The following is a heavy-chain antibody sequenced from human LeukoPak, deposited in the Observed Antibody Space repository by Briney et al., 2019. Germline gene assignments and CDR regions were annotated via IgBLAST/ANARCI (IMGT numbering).Heavy chain of an antibody. CDR3: AKEGYYYYYGMDV. J-gene: IGHJ6*02. CDR2: ISGSGGST. CDR1: GFTFSSYA. V-gene: IGHV3-23*01. Sequence: GGSLRLSCAASGFTFSSYAMSWVRQAPGKGLEWVAAISGSGGSTYYADSVKGRFTISRDNSKNTLYRQMNSLRAEDTAVYYCAKEGYYYYYGMDVWGQGTTVTVSS.